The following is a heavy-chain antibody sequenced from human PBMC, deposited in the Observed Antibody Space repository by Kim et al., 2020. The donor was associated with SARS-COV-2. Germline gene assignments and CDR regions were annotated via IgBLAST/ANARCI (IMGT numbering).Heavy chain of an antibody. Sequence: SETLSLTCTVSGGSISSGSFYWGWIRQPPGKGLEWIGSLYYSGSTYYNPSLKSRVTISVDTSKNQFSLKLNSVTAADTAVCYCARHRARSIYVWFDPWGQGTLVTVSS. V-gene: IGHV4-39*01. D-gene: IGHD3-10*02. J-gene: IGHJ5*02. CDR1: GGSISSGSFY. CDR3: ARHRARSIYVWFDP. CDR2: LYYSGST.